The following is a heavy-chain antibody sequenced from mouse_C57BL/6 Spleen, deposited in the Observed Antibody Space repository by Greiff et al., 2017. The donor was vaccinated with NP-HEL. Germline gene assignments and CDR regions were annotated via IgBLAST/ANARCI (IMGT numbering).Heavy chain of an antibody. V-gene: IGHV1-26*01. CDR1: GYTFTDYY. J-gene: IGHJ4*01. CDR2: INPNNGGT. Sequence: VQLQQSGPELVKPGASVKISCKASGYTFTDYYMNWVKQSHGKSLEWIGDINPNNGGTSYNQKFKGKATLTVDKSSSTAYMELRSLTSEDSAVYYCAREGITTVVASDYWGQGTSVTVSS. D-gene: IGHD1-1*01. CDR3: AREGITTVVASDY.